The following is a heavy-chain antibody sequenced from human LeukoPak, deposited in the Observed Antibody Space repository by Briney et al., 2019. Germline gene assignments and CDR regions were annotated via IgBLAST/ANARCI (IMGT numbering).Heavy chain of an antibody. V-gene: IGHV4-59*01. CDR2: LYYIGST. J-gene: IGHJ4*02. Sequence: SETLFLTCTVSGGSISTYYWSWIRQPPGKGLEWIGYLYYIGSTNYNPSLKSRVTISVDTSKNQFSLKLNSVTAADTAVYYCARAVPRYHYFDYWGQGTLVTVSS. D-gene: IGHD2-2*02. CDR3: ARAVPRYHYFDY. CDR1: GGSISTYY.